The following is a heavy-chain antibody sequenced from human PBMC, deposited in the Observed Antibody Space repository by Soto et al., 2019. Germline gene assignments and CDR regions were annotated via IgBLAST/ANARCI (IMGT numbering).Heavy chain of an antibody. CDR2: IHHSGST. V-gene: IGHV4-38-2*01. J-gene: IGHJ4*02. CDR3: ARSSGYVPGGY. D-gene: IGHD5-12*01. Sequence: SETLSLTCAVSGYPISSGYYWGWIRQPPGKGLEWIGIIHHSGSTYYNPSLRSRITISVDTSKNQFSLKMPSVTAAGTAVYYCARSSGYVPGGYWGQGILVTVSS. CDR1: GYPISSGYY.